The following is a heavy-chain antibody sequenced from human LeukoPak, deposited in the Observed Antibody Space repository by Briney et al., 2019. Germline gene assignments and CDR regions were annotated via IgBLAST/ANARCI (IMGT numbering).Heavy chain of an antibody. CDR3: ARRIVTPTTKWFDA. D-gene: IGHD1-26*01. CDR1: GHTFTGYY. V-gene: IGHV1-2*02. CDR2: MNPNTGTT. Sequence: ASVKLSCKASGHTFTGYYIHWVRQAPGQGLEWVGWMNPNTGTTKYGQTLQGRVIMTRDTSISTAYMELSRLRSDDTAVYYCARRIVTPTTKWFDAWGQGTLVTVSS. J-gene: IGHJ5*02.